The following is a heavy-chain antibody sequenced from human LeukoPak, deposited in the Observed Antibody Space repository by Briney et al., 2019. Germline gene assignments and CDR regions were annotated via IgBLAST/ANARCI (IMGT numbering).Heavy chain of an antibody. Sequence: PGGSLRLSCAASGFTFSSYWMYWVRQAPGKGLVWVSYVSSDGSSTLYADSVKGRFTISRDNAKNTLFLQMNSLRAEDTAVYYCARGSTLDFWGQGTLVTVSS. CDR3: ARGSTLDF. CDR1: GFTFSSYW. V-gene: IGHV3-74*01. CDR2: VSSDGSST. D-gene: IGHD1-26*01. J-gene: IGHJ4*02.